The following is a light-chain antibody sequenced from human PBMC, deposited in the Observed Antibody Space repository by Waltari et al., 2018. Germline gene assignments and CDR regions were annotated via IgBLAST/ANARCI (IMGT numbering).Light chain of an antibody. Sequence: EIVLTQSPGTLSLSPGERATLSCRASQSVRGSLAWYQQKADQAPRLLNYGASSRATGIPDRFSGSGSGTDFSLTISRLEPEDFAVYYCQHYVRLPATFGQGTKVEIK. CDR2: GAS. V-gene: IGKV3-20*01. CDR3: QHYVRLPAT. J-gene: IGKJ1*01. CDR1: QSVRGS.